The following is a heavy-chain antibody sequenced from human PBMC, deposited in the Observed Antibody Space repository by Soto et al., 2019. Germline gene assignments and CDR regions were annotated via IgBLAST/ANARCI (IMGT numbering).Heavy chain of an antibody. CDR3: ARDLWFGGTHYGMDV. CDR2: IYYTGIT. CDR1: GGSISGYY. D-gene: IGHD3-10*01. J-gene: IGHJ6*02. V-gene: IGHV4-59*01. Sequence: SETLSLTCTVSGGSISGYYWTWIRQPPGKGPEWIGYIYYTGITNYNPSLETRLTMSVDTSKNQFSLKVNSVTAADTAVYYCARDLWFGGTHYGMDVWGQGTTVTVSS.